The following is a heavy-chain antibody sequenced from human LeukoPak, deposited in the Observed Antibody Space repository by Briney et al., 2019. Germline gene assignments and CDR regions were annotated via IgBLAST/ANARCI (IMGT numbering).Heavy chain of an antibody. J-gene: IGHJ6*04. CDR2: ISSSGSTI. CDR1: GFTFSSYE. CDR3: AELGITMTGGV. Sequence: GGSLRLSCAASGFTFSSYEMNWVRQAPGKGLEWVSYISSSGSTIYYADSVKGRFTISRDNAKNSLYLQMNSLRAEDTAVCYCAELGITMTGGVWGKGTTVTISS. V-gene: IGHV3-48*03. D-gene: IGHD3-10*02.